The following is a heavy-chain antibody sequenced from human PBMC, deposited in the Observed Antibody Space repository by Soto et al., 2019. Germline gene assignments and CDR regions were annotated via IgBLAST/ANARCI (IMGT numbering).Heavy chain of an antibody. CDR2: INHSGST. CDR3: ARYYGSGSYAFGY. J-gene: IGHJ4*02. D-gene: IGHD3-10*01. CDR1: SGSFSGYD. V-gene: IGHV4-34*01. Sequence: QVQLQQWGAGLLKASETLSLTCGVYSGSFSGYDWSWIRQPPGKGLEWIGEINHSGSTNYNPSLKSRVTISIDMSKNQFSLRLSSVTAADTAVYYCARYYGSGSYAFGYWGQGTLVTVSS.